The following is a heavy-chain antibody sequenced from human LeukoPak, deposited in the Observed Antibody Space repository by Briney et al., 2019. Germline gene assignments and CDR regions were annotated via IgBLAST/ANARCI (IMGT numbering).Heavy chain of an antibody. J-gene: IGHJ4*02. CDR2: INGDGGST. CDR3: ARPSYCGGDCYSGYFDY. D-gene: IGHD2-21*02. V-gene: IGHV3-74*01. Sequence: PGGSLRLSCVASGFTFSSYWIHWVRQAPGKGLVWVSRINGDGGSTDYADSVKGRFTISRDNAKNTLYLQMNSLRAEDTAVYFCARPSYCGGDCYSGYFDYWGQGTLVTVSS. CDR1: GFTFSSYW.